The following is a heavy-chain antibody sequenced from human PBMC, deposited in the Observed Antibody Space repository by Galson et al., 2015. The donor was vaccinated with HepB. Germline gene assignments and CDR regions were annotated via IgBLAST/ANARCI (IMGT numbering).Heavy chain of an antibody. V-gene: IGHV3-23*01. CDR1: GFTFSSYA. D-gene: IGHD6-19*01. CDR3: ANAPYSSGWYPFDY. Sequence: SLRLSCATSGFTFSSYAMSWVRQAPGKGLEWVSAISGSGGSTYYADSVKGRFTISRDNSKNTLYLQMNSLRAEDTAVYYCANAPYSSGWYPFDYWGQGTLVTVSS. CDR2: ISGSGGST. J-gene: IGHJ4*02.